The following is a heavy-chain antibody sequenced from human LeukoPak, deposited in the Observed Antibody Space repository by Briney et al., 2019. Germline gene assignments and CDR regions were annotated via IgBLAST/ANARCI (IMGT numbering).Heavy chain of an antibody. V-gene: IGHV4-34*01. Sequence: SETLSLTCAVYGGSFSGYYWSWIRQPPGKGLEWIGEINHSGSTNYNPSLKSRVTISVDTSKNQFSLKLSSVTAADTAVYYCARVLGGQDIVVVPATMMGAIDYWGQGTLVTVSS. J-gene: IGHJ4*02. CDR2: INHSGST. CDR3: ARVLGGQDIVVVPATMMGAIDY. CDR1: GGSFSGYY. D-gene: IGHD2-2*01.